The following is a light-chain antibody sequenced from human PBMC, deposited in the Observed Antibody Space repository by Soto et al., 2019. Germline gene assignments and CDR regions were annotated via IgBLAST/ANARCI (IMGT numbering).Light chain of an antibody. CDR1: QSISSY. J-gene: IGKJ5*01. CDR2: AAS. CDR3: QQSYSTLIT. V-gene: IGKV1-39*01. Sequence: DIQITQSPSSVSASVGDRVTITCRASQSISSYLNWYQQKPGKAPKLLIYAASSLQSGVPSRFSGSGSGTDFTLTISSLQPEDFATYYCQQSYSTLITFGQGTRLEIK.